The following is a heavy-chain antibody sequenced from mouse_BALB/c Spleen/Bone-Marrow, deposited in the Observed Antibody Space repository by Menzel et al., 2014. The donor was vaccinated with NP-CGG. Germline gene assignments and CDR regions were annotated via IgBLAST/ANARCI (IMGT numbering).Heavy chain of an antibody. CDR1: GYTFTNYW. V-gene: IGHV1-7*01. Sequence: LQESGAELAKHGASVKMSCKASGYTFTNYWMHWVKQRPGQGLEWIGYINPSTGYTEYNQKFKDKATLTADKSSSTAYMQLSSLTSEDSAVYYCARIYYYGRDYWGQGTTLTVSP. D-gene: IGHD1-1*01. J-gene: IGHJ2*01. CDR2: INPSTGYT. CDR3: ARIYYYGRDY.